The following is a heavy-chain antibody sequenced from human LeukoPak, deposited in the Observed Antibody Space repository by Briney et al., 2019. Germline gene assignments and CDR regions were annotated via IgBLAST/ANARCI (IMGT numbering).Heavy chain of an antibody. CDR2: IYYSGST. D-gene: IGHD6-19*01. J-gene: IGHJ3*02. V-gene: IGHV4-61*01. CDR1: GYSFSSGYY. Sequence: SETLSLTCAVSGYSFSSGYYWSWIRQPPGKGLEWIGYIYYSGSTNYNPSLKSRVTISVDTSKNQFSLKLSSVTAADTAVYYCARDSHSGWYAAAFDIWGQGTMVTVSS. CDR3: ARDSHSGWYAAAFDI.